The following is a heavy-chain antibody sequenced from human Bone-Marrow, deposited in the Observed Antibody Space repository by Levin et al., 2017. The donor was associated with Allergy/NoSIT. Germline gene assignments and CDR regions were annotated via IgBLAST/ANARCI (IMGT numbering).Heavy chain of an antibody. CDR3: ALSLTVTTDY. D-gene: IGHD4-17*01. J-gene: IGHJ4*02. Sequence: HGESLKISCAASGLTFSSYWMHWVRQVPGKGLVWVSRVNSDGSNATYADSVKGRFTISRDNAKNTLFLQMNSLRAEDTAAYYCALSLTVTTDYWGQGTMVTVSS. V-gene: IGHV3-74*01. CDR2: VNSDGSNA. CDR1: GLTFSSYW.